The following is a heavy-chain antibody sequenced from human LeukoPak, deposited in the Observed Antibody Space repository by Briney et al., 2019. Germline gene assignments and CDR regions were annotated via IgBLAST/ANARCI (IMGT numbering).Heavy chain of an antibody. CDR3: ARHPGYSSSSNCLDY. Sequence: GGSLRLSCAASGFTFSSYWMSWVRQAPGKGREWVANIKQDGSEKYYVDSVKGRFTISRDNAKNSLYLQMNSLRAEDTAVYYCARHPGYSSSSNCLDYWGQGTLVTVSS. D-gene: IGHD6-6*01. J-gene: IGHJ4*02. CDR2: IKQDGSEK. CDR1: GFTFSSYW. V-gene: IGHV3-7*01.